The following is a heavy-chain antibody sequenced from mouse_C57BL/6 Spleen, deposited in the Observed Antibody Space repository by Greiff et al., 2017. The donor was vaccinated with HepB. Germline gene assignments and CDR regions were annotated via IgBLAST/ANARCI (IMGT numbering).Heavy chain of an antibody. CDR3: ARVWLRGYFDV. CDR2: INPNNGGT. J-gene: IGHJ1*03. V-gene: IGHV1-26*01. CDR1: GYTFTDYY. Sequence: EVQLQQSGPELVKPGASVKISCKASGYTFTDYYMNWVKQSHGKSLEWIGDINPNNGGTSYNQKFKGKATLTVDKSSSTAYMELRSLTSEDSAVYYCARVWLRGYFDVWGTGTTVTVSS. D-gene: IGHD2-2*01.